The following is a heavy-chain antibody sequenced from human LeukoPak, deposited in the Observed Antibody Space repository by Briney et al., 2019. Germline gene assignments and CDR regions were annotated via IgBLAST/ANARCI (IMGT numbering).Heavy chain of an antibody. Sequence: GGSLRLSCAASGFTFSSYWMSWVRRAPGKGLEWVANIKQDGSEKYYVDSVKGRFTISRDNAKNSLYLQMNSLRAEDTAVYYCARDRYRGSYDYWGQGTLVTVSS. J-gene: IGHJ4*02. D-gene: IGHD1-26*01. CDR1: GFTFSSYW. V-gene: IGHV3-7*01. CDR3: ARDRYRGSYDY. CDR2: IKQDGSEK.